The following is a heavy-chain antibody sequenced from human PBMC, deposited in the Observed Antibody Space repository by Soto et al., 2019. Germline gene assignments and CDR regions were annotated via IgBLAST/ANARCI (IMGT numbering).Heavy chain of an antibody. CDR3: ARDLRQQFIRGYYFDF. D-gene: IGHD3-10*01. V-gene: IGHV3-33*05. CDR1: GFTLSEYD. Sequence: LVESGGGVVQPGRSLRLSCAASGFTLSEYDMHWVRQAPGKGLEWVALISYDGNKDYYSDSVTGRFTISRDNSANTVYLQMNSLSVEDTALYYCARDLRQQFIRGYYFDFWGQGTLVTVHS. CDR2: ISYDGNKD. J-gene: IGHJ4*02.